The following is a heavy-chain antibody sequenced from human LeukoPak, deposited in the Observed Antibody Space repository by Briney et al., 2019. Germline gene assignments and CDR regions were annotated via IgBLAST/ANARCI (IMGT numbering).Heavy chain of an antibody. CDR2: INHSGST. CDR3: ATLAVAGTVVDYYYYGMDV. D-gene: IGHD6-19*01. Sequence: SETLSLTCAVYGGSFSGHYWSWIRQPPGKGLEWIGEINHSGSTNYNPSLKSRVTISVDTSKNQFSLKLSSVTAADTAVYYCATLAVAGTVVDYYYYGMDVWGQGTTVTVSS. J-gene: IGHJ6*02. CDR1: GGSFSGHY. V-gene: IGHV4-34*01.